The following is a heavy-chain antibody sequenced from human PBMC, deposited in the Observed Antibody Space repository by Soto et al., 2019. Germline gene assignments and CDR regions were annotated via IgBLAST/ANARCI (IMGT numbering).Heavy chain of an antibody. D-gene: IGHD6-6*01. Sequence: QVQLVESGGGVVQPGRSLRLSCAASGFTFSSYGMHWVRQAPGKGLEWVAVISYDGSNKYYADSVKGRFTISRDNSKNTLYLQMNSLRAEDTAVYYCAKGGSSGEGWGQGTLVTVSS. CDR3: AKGGSSGEG. CDR1: GFTFSSYG. J-gene: IGHJ4*02. CDR2: ISYDGSNK. V-gene: IGHV3-30*18.